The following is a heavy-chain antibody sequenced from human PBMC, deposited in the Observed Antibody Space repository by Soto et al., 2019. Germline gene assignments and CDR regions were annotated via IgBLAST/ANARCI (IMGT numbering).Heavy chain of an antibody. V-gene: IGHV4-4*07. Sequence: SETLSLTCTVSGGSISSYYWSWIRQPAGKGLGWIGRIYTSGSTNYNPSLKSRVTMSVDTSKNQFSLKLSSVTAADTAVYYCARGPGSSSSGGWFDPWGQGTLVTVSS. CDR1: GGSISSYY. CDR3: ARGPGSSSSGGWFDP. CDR2: IYTSGST. D-gene: IGHD6-6*01. J-gene: IGHJ5*02.